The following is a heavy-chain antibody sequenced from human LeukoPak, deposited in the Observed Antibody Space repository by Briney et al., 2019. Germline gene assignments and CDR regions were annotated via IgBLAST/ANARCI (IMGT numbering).Heavy chain of an antibody. V-gene: IGHV3-11*05. J-gene: IGHJ4*02. CDR2: ISSSSSYT. CDR3: ARDSKEVYGDYCDY. Sequence: GGSLRLSCAASGFTFSSYWMYWVRQAPGKGLEWVSYISSSSSYTNYADSVKGRFTISRDNAKNPLYLQMNSLRSEDTAVYYCARDSKEVYGDYCDYWGQGTLVTVSS. CDR1: GFTFSSYW. D-gene: IGHD4-17*01.